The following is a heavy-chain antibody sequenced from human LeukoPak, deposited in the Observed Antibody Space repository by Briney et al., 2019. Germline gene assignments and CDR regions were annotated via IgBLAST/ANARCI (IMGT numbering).Heavy chain of an antibody. Sequence: SETLSLTCAVYGGSFSGYYWSWIRQPPGKGLGWIGEINHSGSTNYNPSLKSRVTISVDTSKNQFSLKLSSVTAADTAVYYCARRGSKSIAAAGKRRPSVYMDVWGKGTTVTISS. V-gene: IGHV4-34*01. CDR3: ARRGSKSIAAAGKRRPSVYMDV. J-gene: IGHJ6*03. CDR2: INHSGST. D-gene: IGHD6-13*01. CDR1: GGSFSGYY.